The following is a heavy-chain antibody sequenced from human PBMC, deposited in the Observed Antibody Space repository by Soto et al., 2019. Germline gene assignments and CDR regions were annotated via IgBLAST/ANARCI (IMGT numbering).Heavy chain of an antibody. CDR3: DSSGYYPGGADY. Sequence: ASVKVSCKASGYTFTSYAMHWVRQAPGQRLEWMGWINAGNGNTKYSQKLQGRVTITRDTSASTAYMELSSLRSEDTAVYYYDSSGYYPGGADYWGQGTLVTVSS. CDR2: INAGNGNT. V-gene: IGHV1-3*01. D-gene: IGHD3-22*01. J-gene: IGHJ4*02. CDR1: GYTFTSYA.